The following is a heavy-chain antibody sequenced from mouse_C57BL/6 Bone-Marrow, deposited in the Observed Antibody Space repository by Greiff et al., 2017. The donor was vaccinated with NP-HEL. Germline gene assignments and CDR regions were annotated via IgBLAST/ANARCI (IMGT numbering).Heavy chain of an antibody. J-gene: IGHJ2*01. V-gene: IGHV1-62-2*01. CDR3: AKHAYYGSSEFDY. Sequence: VKLLQSGAELVKPGASVKLSCKASGYTFTNYTIHWVKQRPGQGLEWIGWFYPGGGSIKYNEKFKGKATLTADKSSSTVYMELSRLTSEDSAVYFCAKHAYYGSSEFDYWGQGTTLTVSS. CDR2: FYPGGGSI. D-gene: IGHD1-1*01. CDR1: GYTFTNYT.